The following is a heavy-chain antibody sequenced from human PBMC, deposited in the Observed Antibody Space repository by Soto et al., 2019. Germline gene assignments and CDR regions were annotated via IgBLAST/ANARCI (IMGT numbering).Heavy chain of an antibody. D-gene: IGHD5-12*01. V-gene: IGHV1-69*13. CDR2: IIPIFGTA. Sequence: SVKVSCKASGGTFSSYAISWVRQAPGQGLEWMGGIIPIFGTANYAQKFQGRVTITADESTSTAYMELSSLRSEDTAVYYCARDQVATRLFAYWGQGTLVTVSS. CDR1: GGTFSSYA. CDR3: ARDQVATRLFAY. J-gene: IGHJ4*02.